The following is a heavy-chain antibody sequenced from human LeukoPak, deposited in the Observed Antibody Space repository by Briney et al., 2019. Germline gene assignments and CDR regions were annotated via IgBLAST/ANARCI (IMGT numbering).Heavy chain of an antibody. CDR1: GFTFSSYS. J-gene: IGHJ4*02. CDR2: ISGSGGST. D-gene: IGHD3-22*01. V-gene: IGHV3-23*01. Sequence: PGGSLRLSCAASGFTFSSYSMNWVRQAPGKGLESVSAISGSGGSTYYADSVKGRFTISRDNSKNTLYLQMNSLRAEDTAVYYCAKVGSDDSSGYYRPYYFDYWGQGTLVTVSS. CDR3: AKVGSDDSSGYYRPYYFDY.